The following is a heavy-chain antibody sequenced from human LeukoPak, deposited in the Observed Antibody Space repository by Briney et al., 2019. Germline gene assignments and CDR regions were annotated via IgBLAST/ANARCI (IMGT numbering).Heavy chain of an antibody. Sequence: ASVKVSCKASGGTFSSYAISWVRQAPGQGLEWMGGIIPIFGTANYAQKFQGRVTITADESTSTAYMELSSLRSEDTAVYYCARGGSSDFCSGHNWFDPWGQGTLVTVSS. D-gene: IGHD3-3*01. CDR1: GGTFSSYA. CDR3: ARGGSSDFCSGHNWFDP. V-gene: IGHV1-69*13. J-gene: IGHJ5*02. CDR2: IIPIFGTA.